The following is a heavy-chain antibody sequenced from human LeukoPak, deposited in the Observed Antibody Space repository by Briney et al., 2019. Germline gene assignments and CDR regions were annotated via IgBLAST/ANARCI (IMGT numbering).Heavy chain of an antibody. V-gene: IGHV4-59*01. CDR1: GGSISSNY. Sequence: SETLSLTCTVSGGSISSNYWSWIRQPPGKGLEWIGYIYYSGSTNYNPSLKSRVTISVDTSKNQFSLKLSSVTTADTAVYYCARGRGDYGGDSPYFDYWGQGTLVTVSS. CDR2: IYYSGST. CDR3: ARGRGDYGGDSPYFDY. J-gene: IGHJ4*02. D-gene: IGHD4-23*01.